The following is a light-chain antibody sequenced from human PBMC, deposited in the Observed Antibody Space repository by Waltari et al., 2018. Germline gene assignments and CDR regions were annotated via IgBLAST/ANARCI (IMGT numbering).Light chain of an antibody. CDR1: QSVLYSSNNKNY. CDR3: HQYYTSPWT. V-gene: IGKV4-1*01. Sequence: DIVLAQSPDPLAVSLGERATINCKSSQSVLYSSNNKNYLAWYQQKPGHPPTLLIYWASTRESGVPDRFSGSGSETDFTLTISSLQAEDVAVYYCHQYYTSPWTFGQGTKVEIK. CDR2: WAS. J-gene: IGKJ1*01.